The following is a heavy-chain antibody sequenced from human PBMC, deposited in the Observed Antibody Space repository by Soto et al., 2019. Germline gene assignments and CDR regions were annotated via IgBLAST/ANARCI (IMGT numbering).Heavy chain of an antibody. Sequence: SVKVSCKGSGGTFSSYAISWVRQAPGQGLEWMGGIIPIFGTANYAQKFQGRVTITADESTSTAYMELSSLRSEDTAVYYCAYSYGHYYGIDVWGQGTTVTVSS. J-gene: IGHJ6*02. CDR3: AYSYGHYYGIDV. CDR1: GGTFSSYA. CDR2: IIPIFGTA. V-gene: IGHV1-69*13. D-gene: IGHD5-18*01.